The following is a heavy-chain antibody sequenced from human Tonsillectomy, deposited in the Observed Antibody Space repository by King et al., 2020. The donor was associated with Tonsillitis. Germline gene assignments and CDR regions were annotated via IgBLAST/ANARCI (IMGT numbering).Heavy chain of an antibody. Sequence: QLQESGPGLVKPSETLSLTCTVSGGSISSYYWSWIRQPPGKGLEWIGYIYYSGSTNYNPSLKSRVTISVETSKNQFSLKLSSVTAADTAVYYCAGTYYYDSRKAFDIWGQGTMVTVSS. D-gene: IGHD3-22*01. CDR2: IYYSGST. CDR1: GGSISSYY. V-gene: IGHV4-59*01. J-gene: IGHJ3*02. CDR3: AGTYYYDSRKAFDI.